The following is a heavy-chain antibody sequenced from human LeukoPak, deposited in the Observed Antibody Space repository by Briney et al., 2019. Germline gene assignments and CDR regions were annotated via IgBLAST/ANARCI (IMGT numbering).Heavy chain of an antibody. J-gene: IGHJ4*02. V-gene: IGHV1-69*06. CDR3: ARPTDDILTGYYKGGFDY. CDR1: GGTFSSYA. CDR2: IIPIFGTA. D-gene: IGHD3-9*01. Sequence: SVKVSCKASGGTFSSYAISWVRQAPGQGLEWMGGIIPIFGTANYAQKFQGRVTITADKSTSTAYMELRSLRSDDTAVYYCARPTDDILTGYYKGGFDYWGQGTLVTVSS.